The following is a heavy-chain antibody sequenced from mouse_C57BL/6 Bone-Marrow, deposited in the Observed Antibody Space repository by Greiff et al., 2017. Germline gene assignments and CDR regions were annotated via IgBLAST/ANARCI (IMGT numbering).Heavy chain of an antibody. CDR3: ARGYDYDYAMDY. D-gene: IGHD2-4*01. CDR2: INPNYGTT. J-gene: IGHJ4*01. Sequence: VQLQQSGPELVKPGASVKISCKASGYSFTDYNMNWVKQSNVKSLEWIGVINPNYGTTSSNHKFKGKATLTVDQSSSTAYMQLNSLTSEDSAVYVGARGYDYDYAMDYWGQGTSVTVSS. CDR1: GYSFTDYN. V-gene: IGHV1-39*01.